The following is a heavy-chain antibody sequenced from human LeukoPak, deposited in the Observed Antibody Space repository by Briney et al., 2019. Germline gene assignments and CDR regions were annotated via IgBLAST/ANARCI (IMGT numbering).Heavy chain of an antibody. D-gene: IGHD2-2*01. CDR3: ARGPPWYQLYYYYYGMDV. V-gene: IGHV1-8*01. Sequence: ASVKVSCKASGYTFTSYDINWVRQATGQGLERMGWMNPNSGNTGYAQKFQGRVTMTRNTSISTAYMELSSLRSEDTAVYYCARGPPWYQLYYYYYGMDVWGQGTTVTVSS. CDR1: GYTFTSYD. CDR2: MNPNSGNT. J-gene: IGHJ6*02.